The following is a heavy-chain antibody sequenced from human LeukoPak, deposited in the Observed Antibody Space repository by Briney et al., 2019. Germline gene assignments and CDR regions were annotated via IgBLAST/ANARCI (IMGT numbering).Heavy chain of an antibody. CDR2: ITSSSSYI. J-gene: IGHJ4*01. Sequence: GGSLRLSCTASGFTFSDYYMNWIRQAPGKGLEWVSSITSSSSYIYYADSVKGRFTISRDNAKNSLYLQMNSLRPEDTALYYCSTDPRLLMYWGHGTLVTVSS. CDR3: STDPRLLMY. D-gene: IGHD2-8*01. V-gene: IGHV3-11*05. CDR1: GFTFSDYY.